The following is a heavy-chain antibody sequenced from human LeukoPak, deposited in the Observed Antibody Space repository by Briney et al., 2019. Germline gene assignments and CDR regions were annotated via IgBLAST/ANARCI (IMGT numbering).Heavy chain of an antibody. CDR3: ARTYSSSWENFDY. Sequence: GASVKVSCKASGYTFTSYDINWVRQATGQGLEWMGWMNPNSGNTGYAQKFQGRVTMTRNTSISTAYMELSSLRSEDTAVYYCARTYSSSWENFDYWGQGTLVTVSS. J-gene: IGHJ4*02. CDR1: GYTFTSYD. V-gene: IGHV1-8*01. D-gene: IGHD6-13*01. CDR2: MNPNSGNT.